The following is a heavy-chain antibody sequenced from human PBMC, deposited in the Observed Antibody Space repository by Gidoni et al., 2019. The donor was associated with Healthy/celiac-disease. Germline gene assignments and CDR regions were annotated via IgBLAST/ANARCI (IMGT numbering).Heavy chain of an antibody. Sequence: QVQLQQWGAGLLKPSETLSLTCAVYGGSFSGYYWSWLRQPPGKGREWIGEINHSGSTNSNPSLKRRVTISVDTSKNQVSLKLSSVTAADTAVYYCARGVYGFFCDIWGQGTMVTVSS. CDR2: INHSGST. CDR3: ARGVYGFFCDI. J-gene: IGHJ3*02. CDR1: GGSFSGYY. V-gene: IGHV4-34*01. D-gene: IGHD3-3*01.